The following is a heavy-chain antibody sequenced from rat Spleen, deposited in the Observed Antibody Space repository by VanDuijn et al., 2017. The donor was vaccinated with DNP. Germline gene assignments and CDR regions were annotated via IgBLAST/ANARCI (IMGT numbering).Heavy chain of an antibody. V-gene: IGHV1-43*01. CDR3: ARWEVYYGFFLY. D-gene: IGHD1-6*01. CDR1: GYIFTNYY. CDR2: IYTGSGGT. Sequence: QVQLHQSGAALAKPGSSVKISCQASGYIFTNYYLGWIKQTTGQGLEYIGYIYTGSGGTNYNEKFKGKATLTVDKSSSTAFMQLSSLTPDDSAVYYCARWEVYYGFFLYWGQGVMVTVSS. J-gene: IGHJ2*01.